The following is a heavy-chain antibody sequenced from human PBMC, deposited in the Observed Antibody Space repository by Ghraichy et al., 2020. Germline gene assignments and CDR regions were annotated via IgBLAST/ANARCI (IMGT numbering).Heavy chain of an antibody. D-gene: IGHD5-24*01. Sequence: SGPTLVKPTETLTLTCTVSGVSLSNARMGVSWIRQPPGKALEWLAHIFSNDEKSYNTSLESRLTISKDTSKGQVVLTMTNMDPVDTATYYCAWMMASLGDAYTSPLNCFDPWGQGTLVTVSS. V-gene: IGHV2-26*04. CDR1: GVSLSNARMG. J-gene: IGHJ5*02. CDR2: IFSNDEK. CDR3: AWMMASLGDAYTSPLNCFDP.